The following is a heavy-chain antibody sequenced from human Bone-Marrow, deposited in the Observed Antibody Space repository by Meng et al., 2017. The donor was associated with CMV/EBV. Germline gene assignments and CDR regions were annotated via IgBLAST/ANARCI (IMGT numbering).Heavy chain of an antibody. Sequence: SETLSLTCTVSGGSIISSGYYWGWIRQPPGKGLEWIGSIYYSGSTYYNPSLKSRVTISVDTSKNQFSLKLSSVTAADTAVYYCARETAGIAAFDYWGRGTLVTVSS. J-gene: IGHJ4*02. CDR2: IYYSGST. CDR3: ARETAGIAAFDY. CDR1: GGSIISSGYY. D-gene: IGHD6-13*01. V-gene: IGHV4-39*07.